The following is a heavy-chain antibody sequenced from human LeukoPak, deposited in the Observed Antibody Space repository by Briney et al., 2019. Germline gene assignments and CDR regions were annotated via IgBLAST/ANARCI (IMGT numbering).Heavy chain of an antibody. CDR1: GFSFSNYG. Sequence: AGGSLRLSCAASGFSFSNYGMHWVRQAPGKGLEWVAVIWYDGSNKYYADSVKGRFTISRDNSKNTLSVQMSSLRAEDTAVYYCARSNNGGWGYCDYWGQGSLVTVSS. J-gene: IGHJ4*02. CDR2: IWYDGSNK. D-gene: IGHD3-16*01. CDR3: ARSNNGGWGYCDY. V-gene: IGHV3-33*01.